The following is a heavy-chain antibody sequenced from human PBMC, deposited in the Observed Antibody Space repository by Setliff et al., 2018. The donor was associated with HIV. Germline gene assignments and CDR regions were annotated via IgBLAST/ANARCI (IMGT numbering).Heavy chain of an antibody. J-gene: IGHJ4*02. CDR2: IYPGDSDT. Sequence: PGESLKISCKGSGYSFTSYWISWVRQMPGKGLEWVGFIYPGDSDTRYSPSFRGQVTIPADKSTTTAYLDWASLKASDTAMYYCVRYIGAAAGYIDHWGRGTLVTVSS. CDR1: GYSFTSYW. V-gene: IGHV5-51*01. D-gene: IGHD6-25*01. CDR3: VRYIGAAAGYIDH.